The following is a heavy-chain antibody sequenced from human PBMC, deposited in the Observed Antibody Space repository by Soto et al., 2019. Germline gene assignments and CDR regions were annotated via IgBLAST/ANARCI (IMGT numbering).Heavy chain of an antibody. CDR1: GGSFSGYY. D-gene: IGHD4-17*01. Sequence: QVQLQQWGAGLLKPSETLSLTCAVSGGSFSGYYWSWIRQPPGKGLEWIGEINHSGRTNYNPSLKSGVTTSVDTSKNQFFLKLSSVTAADAAVYYCAGDDGDYPERNWYFDLWGRGTLVTVSS. J-gene: IGHJ2*01. CDR2: INHSGRT. V-gene: IGHV4-34*01. CDR3: AGDDGDYPERNWYFDL.